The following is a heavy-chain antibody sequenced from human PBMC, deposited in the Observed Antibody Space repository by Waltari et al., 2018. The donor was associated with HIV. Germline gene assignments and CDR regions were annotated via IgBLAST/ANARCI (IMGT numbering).Heavy chain of an antibody. J-gene: IGHJ1*01. V-gene: IGHV1-69-2*01. D-gene: IGHD6-19*01. Sequence: EVPLVQSGAEVKKPGATVKISCKVSGRTFTDYYMQWVQEAPGKGLEWIGLVDPEDGETIYAENFQGRVTITADTSTDTAYMELSSLTYEDTAVYYCATSARLAVPTYWGQGTLVIVS. CDR3: ATSARLAVPTY. CDR2: VDPEDGET. CDR1: GRTFTDYY.